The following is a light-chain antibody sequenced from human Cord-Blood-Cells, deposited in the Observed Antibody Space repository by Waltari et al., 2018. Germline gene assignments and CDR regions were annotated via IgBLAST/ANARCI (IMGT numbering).Light chain of an antibody. CDR3: CSYAGSYTWV. Sequence: QSALTQPRPVSGSPGQSLTISCTGTSSDVGGYNSVSWYQTHPGKAPKLMIYDVSKRPSGVPDRFSGSKSGNTASLTISGLQAEDEADYYCCSYAGSYTWVFGGGTKLTVL. J-gene: IGLJ3*02. CDR1: SSDVGGYNS. CDR2: DVS. V-gene: IGLV2-11*01.